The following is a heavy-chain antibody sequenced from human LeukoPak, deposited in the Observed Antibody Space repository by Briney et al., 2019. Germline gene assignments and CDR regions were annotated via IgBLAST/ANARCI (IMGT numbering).Heavy chain of an antibody. J-gene: IGHJ4*02. CDR2: IYYSGST. Sequence: PSETLSLTCTVSGGSISSSSYYWGWIRQPPGKGLEWIGSIYYSGSTYYNPSLKSRVTISVDTSKNQFSLKLSSVTAADTAVYYCAREEQLPNDYWGQGTLVTVSS. D-gene: IGHD6-13*01. CDR1: GGSISSSSYY. CDR3: AREEQLPNDY. V-gene: IGHV4-39*02.